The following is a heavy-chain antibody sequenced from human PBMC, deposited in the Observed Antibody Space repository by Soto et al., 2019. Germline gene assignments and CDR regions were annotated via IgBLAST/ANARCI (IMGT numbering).Heavy chain of an antibody. V-gene: IGHV4-30-4*01. J-gene: IGHJ3*02. Sequence: SETLSLTCTVSGGSISSGDYYWSWIRQPPGKGLEWIGYIYYSGSTYYNPSLKSRVTISVDTSKNQFSLKLSSVTAAGTAVYYCAREFQYCISTSCYLDAFDIWGQGTMVT. CDR2: IYYSGST. CDR3: AREFQYCISTSCYLDAFDI. D-gene: IGHD2-2*01. CDR1: GGSISSGDYY.